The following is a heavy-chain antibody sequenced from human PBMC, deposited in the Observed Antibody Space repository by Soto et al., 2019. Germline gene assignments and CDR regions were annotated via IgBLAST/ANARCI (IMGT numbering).Heavy chain of an antibody. J-gene: IGHJ4*02. CDR3: ASGPANWRFEL. Sequence: QVQLLQSGAEVKKPGASVKVSCKASGYTFTTYAINWVRQATGQGLEWIGLMSPKTGNTGSAQNFHGRITLTRNPSISTSDNELSSLTSEATAGYYCASGPANWRFELWGQGTLVVVSA. CDR1: GYTFTTYA. V-gene: IGHV1-8*01. CDR2: MSPKTGNT. D-gene: IGHD1-20*01.